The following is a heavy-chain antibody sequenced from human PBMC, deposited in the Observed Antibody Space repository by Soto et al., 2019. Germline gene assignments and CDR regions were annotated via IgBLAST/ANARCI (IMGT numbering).Heavy chain of an antibody. CDR1: GFTFSRYA. Sequence: QVQLVESGGGVVQPGRSRRLSCAVSGFTFSRYAMHRVRQAPGKGLEWVAVISYDGSNKYYADYVKCRFTISRDNSKHTRYLQLNSLRAEDTAVYYCARVIFPDCYDSSGYDYWGQGPLVTVSS. CDR2: ISYDGSNK. V-gene: IGHV3-30-3*01. D-gene: IGHD3-22*01. CDR3: ARVIFPDCYDSSGYDY. J-gene: IGHJ4*02.